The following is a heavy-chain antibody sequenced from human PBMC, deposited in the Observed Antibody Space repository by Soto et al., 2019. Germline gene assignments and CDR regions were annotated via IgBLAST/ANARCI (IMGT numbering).Heavy chain of an antibody. D-gene: IGHD2-15*01. CDR2: INHSGST. CDR1: GGSFSGYY. J-gene: IGHJ6*02. V-gene: IGHV4-34*01. Sequence: SETLSLTCAVYGGSFSGYYWSWIRQPPGKGLEWIGEINHSGSTNYNPSLKSRVTISVDTSKNQFSLKLSSVTAADTAVYYCARVGRYCSGGSCYSGGHGMDVWGQGTTVTVSS. CDR3: ARVGRYCSGGSCYSGGHGMDV.